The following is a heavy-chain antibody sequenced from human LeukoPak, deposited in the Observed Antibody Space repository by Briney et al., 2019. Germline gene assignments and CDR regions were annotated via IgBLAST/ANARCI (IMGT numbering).Heavy chain of an antibody. Sequence: GGSLRLSCAASGFTFSSYAMSWVRQAPGKGLEWVSAISGSGGSTYYADSVKGRFTISRDNSKNTLYLQMNSLRAGDTAVYYCARGPPRVIERYFDYWGQGTLVTVSS. J-gene: IGHJ4*02. V-gene: IGHV3-23*01. CDR2: ISGSGGST. D-gene: IGHD2-21*01. CDR1: GFTFSSYA. CDR3: ARGPPRVIERYFDY.